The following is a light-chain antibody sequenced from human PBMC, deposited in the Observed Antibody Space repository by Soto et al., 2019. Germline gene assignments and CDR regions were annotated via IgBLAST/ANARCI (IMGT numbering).Light chain of an antibody. Sequence: DIVMTQSPLSLPVTPGEPAPISSGLIQTLLHSNGNNNLDWYLQKPGQSPQLLIYLVSNRASGVPDRFSGSGSGTDFTLKISRVEAEDVGVYYCMQPLQSWTFGQGTKVEIK. CDR2: LVS. CDR3: MQPLQSWT. J-gene: IGKJ1*01. V-gene: IGKV2-28*01. CDR1: QTLLHSNGNNN.